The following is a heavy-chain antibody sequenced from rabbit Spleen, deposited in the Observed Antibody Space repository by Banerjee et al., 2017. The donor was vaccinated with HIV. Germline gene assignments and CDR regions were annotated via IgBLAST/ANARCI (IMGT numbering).Heavy chain of an antibody. CDR1: GFSFSNKAV. J-gene: IGHJ4*01. V-gene: IGHV1S45*01. CDR3: VRGASSTGYYSL. D-gene: IGHD1-1*01. CDR2: INAITGKA. Sequence: QEQLEESGGDLVKPVGSLTLTCTASGFSFSNKAVMCWVRQAPGKGLEWIACINAITGKAVYATWAKGRFTFSKTSSTTVTLQMTSLTVADTATYFCVRGASSTGYYSLWGQGTLVTVS.